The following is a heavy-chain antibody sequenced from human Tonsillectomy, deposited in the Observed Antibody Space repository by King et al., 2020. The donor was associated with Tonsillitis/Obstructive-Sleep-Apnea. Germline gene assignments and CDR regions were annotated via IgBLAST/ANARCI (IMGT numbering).Heavy chain of an antibody. D-gene: IGHD3-10*01. CDR2: IYYSGST. CDR3: ARDYGSGSYYMAWYFDL. Sequence: QLQESGPGLVKPSETLSLTCTVSGGSISSSSYYWGWIRQPPGKGLEWIGSIYYSGSTYYNPALKSRVTISVDTSKNQFSLKLSSVTAEDTAVYYCARDYGSGSYYMAWYFDLWGRGTLVPVSS. CDR1: GGSISSSSYY. V-gene: IGHV4-39*01. J-gene: IGHJ2*01.